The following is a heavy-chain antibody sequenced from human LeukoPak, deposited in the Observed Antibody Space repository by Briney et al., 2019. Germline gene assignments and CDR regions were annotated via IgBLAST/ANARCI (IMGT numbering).Heavy chain of an antibody. J-gene: IGHJ3*01. V-gene: IGHV4-39*01. CDR2: IYSNGGT. Sequence: SETLSLTCTVSGGSIRSSRYYWGWIRQPPGKGLEWIGSIYSNGGTYYNPSLRSRVTMSVDTTKNQFSLKLTSVTAAETAVYYCGNFDFWGQGTMVIVSS. CDR1: GGSIRSSRYY. CDR3: GNFDF.